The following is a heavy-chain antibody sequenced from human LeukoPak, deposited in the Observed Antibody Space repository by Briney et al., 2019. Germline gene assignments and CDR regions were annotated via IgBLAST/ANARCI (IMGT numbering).Heavy chain of an antibody. CDR1: GDSITSSAFY. CDR3: ATVGHHIPFGGVAATAPSDI. Sequence: PSETLSLTCTVSGDSITSSAFYWGWMRQAPGKGLEWIRNIFHGGNTHYNPSLNRRASISVNRTKNQVSQNQSCVTAEATVLYYCATVGHHIPFGGVAATAPSDIWGQGTMVTVSS. D-gene: IGHD3-16*01. V-gene: IGHV4-39*01. J-gene: IGHJ3*02. CDR2: IFHGGNT.